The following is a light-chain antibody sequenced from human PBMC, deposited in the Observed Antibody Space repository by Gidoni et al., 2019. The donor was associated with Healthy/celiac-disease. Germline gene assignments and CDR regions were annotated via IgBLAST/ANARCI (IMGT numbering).Light chain of an antibody. CDR1: QSVSSN. Sequence: EIVMTQSPATLSVSPGERATLSCRARQSVSSNLAWYQQKPGQAPRLLIYGASTRATGIPARFSGSGSGTEFTLTISSLQSEDFAVYYCQQYNNRGTFXXXTKLEIK. CDR3: QQYNNRGT. CDR2: GAS. V-gene: IGKV3-15*01. J-gene: IGKJ2*01.